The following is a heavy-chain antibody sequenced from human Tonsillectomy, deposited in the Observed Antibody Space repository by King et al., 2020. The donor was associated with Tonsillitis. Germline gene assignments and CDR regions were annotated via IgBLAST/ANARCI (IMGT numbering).Heavy chain of an antibody. CDR3: ARDRGYQPSPLDY. V-gene: IGHV1-69*01. CDR2: IIPIFGKA. CDR1: GGTSISYA. Sequence: PLVQSGAEVKKPGSSVKVSCKASGGTSISYAITWVRQARGQGLEWVGGIIPIFGKAKYAQKFQGRVTITADESTSTVYMELSSLRSEDTAIYYCARDRGYQPSPLDYWGQGTLVTVSS. J-gene: IGHJ4*02. D-gene: IGHD6-13*01.